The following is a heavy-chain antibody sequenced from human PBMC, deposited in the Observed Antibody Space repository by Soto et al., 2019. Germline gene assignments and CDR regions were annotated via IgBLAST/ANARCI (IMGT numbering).Heavy chain of an antibody. D-gene: IGHD3-16*01. V-gene: IGHV4-39*01. CDR1: SGSISSSYYY. CDR2: IYYTGST. J-gene: IGHJ6*03. CDR3: ARQAGAFGYYMDV. Sequence: SETLCLTCTVSSGSISSSYYYGGWIRQPPGKGLEWIGAIYYTGSTYYNPPLQSRVTISVDTSKNQFSLKMSSVTAADTAVYFCARQAGAFGYYMDVWGKAATVTVSS.